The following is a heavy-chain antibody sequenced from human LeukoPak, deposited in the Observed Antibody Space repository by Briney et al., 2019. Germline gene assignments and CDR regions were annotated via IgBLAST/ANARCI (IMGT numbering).Heavy chain of an antibody. CDR3: ARDSVVVREFDP. J-gene: IGHJ5*02. Sequence: PETLSPTCTVSGGSISSSRYYWGWIRQPPGKGLEWIGSIHYSGSTYYNPSLKSRVTISVDTSKNQFSLKLSSVTAADTAVYYCARDSVVVREFDPWGQGTLVTVSS. CDR2: IHYSGST. D-gene: IGHD2-15*01. V-gene: IGHV4-39*07. CDR1: GGSISSSRYY.